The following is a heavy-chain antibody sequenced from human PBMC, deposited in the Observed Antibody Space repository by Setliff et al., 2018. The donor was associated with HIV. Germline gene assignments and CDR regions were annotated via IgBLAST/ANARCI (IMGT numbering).Heavy chain of an antibody. CDR3: ARARYIVIRGDAGMDV. J-gene: IGHJ6*02. CDR1: GGSINSGGYY. Sequence: SETLSLTCTVSGGSINSGGYYWVWIRQPALKRLEWIGRIYTSGLTNYNPSLKSRVTISVDTSKNQASLKLSSVTASDTAVYYCARARYIVIRGDAGMDVWGQGTTVTVS. CDR2: IYTSGLT. D-gene: IGHD3-10*01. V-gene: IGHV4-61*02.